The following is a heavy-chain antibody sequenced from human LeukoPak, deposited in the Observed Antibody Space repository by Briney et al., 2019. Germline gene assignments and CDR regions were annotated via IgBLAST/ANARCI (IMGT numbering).Heavy chain of an antibody. CDR3: ARLSGHIAVAGYFDY. J-gene: IGHJ4*02. CDR2: INHSGST. V-gene: IGHV4-38-2*02. CDR1: GYSISTGYY. D-gene: IGHD6-19*01. Sequence: SETLSLTCTVSGYSISTGYYWDWIRQPPGKGLEWIGEINHSGSTNYNPSLKSRVTISVDTSKNQFSLKLSSVTAADTAVYYCARLSGHIAVAGYFDYWGQGTLVTVSS.